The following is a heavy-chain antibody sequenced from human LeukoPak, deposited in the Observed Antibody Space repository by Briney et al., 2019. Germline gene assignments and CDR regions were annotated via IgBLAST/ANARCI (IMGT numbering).Heavy chain of an antibody. J-gene: IGHJ3*02. CDR3: ARDGFFQFEDYGVRSGAFDI. D-gene: IGHD4-17*01. Sequence: PGRSLRLSCAASGFTFRTYGMHWVRQAPGKGLEWVAVTSYDGNSKYYADSVKGRFTISRDNSKNTLYLQMNSLRDEDTAVYYCARDGFFQFEDYGVRSGAFDIWGQGTMVTVSS. V-gene: IGHV3-30*03. CDR2: TSYDGNSK. CDR1: GFTFRTYG.